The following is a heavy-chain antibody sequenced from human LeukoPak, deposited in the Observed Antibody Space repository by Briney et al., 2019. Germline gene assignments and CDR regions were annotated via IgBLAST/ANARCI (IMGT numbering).Heavy chain of an antibody. J-gene: IGHJ6*02. Sequence: PGGSLRLSCAASGFTFSNYDMNWVRQAPGKGLEWVSSISSSSSYIYYADSVKGRFTISRDNSKNSLYLQMNSLRTEDTALYYCAKGERRSRYYYYGMDVWGQGTTVTVSS. CDR1: GFTFSNYD. CDR2: ISSSSSYI. D-gene: IGHD4-17*01. V-gene: IGHV3-21*04. CDR3: AKGERRSRYYYYGMDV.